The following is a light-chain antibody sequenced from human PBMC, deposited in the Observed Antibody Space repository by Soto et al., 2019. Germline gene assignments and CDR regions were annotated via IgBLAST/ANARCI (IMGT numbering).Light chain of an antibody. V-gene: IGKV1-5*03. CDR1: QSITNW. CDR3: QQYDSSPRT. CDR2: KAS. J-gene: IGKJ1*01. Sequence: DIQMTQSPSTLSASVGDRVTITCRASQSITNWLAWYQQKPGKAPKVLISKASSLESGVPSRFSGRGSGTDFTLTISRLEPEDFAVYYCQQYDSSPRTFGQGTKVDIK.